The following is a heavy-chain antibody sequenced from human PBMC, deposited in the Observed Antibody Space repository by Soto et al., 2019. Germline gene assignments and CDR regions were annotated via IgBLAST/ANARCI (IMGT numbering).Heavy chain of an antibody. CDR3: ARGPSGDKVHY. CDR2: IFDSGTT. D-gene: IGHD7-27*01. Sequence: SETLSLTCAVYGGSFSGYYWNWIRQPPGEGLEWIGHIFDSGTTYTNPSLRSQVAISLDTSKNHFSLTLSSVTAADTAVYYCARGPSGDKVHYWGQGALVTVSS. CDR1: GGSFSGYY. J-gene: IGHJ4*02. V-gene: IGHV4-34*01.